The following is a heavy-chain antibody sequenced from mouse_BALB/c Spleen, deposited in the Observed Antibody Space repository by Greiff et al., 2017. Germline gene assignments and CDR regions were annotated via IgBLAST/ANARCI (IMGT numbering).Heavy chain of an antibody. CDR2: INPSSGYT. CDR3: APLTTATSAMDY. J-gene: IGHJ4*01. V-gene: IGHV1-4*01. CDR1: GYTFTSYT. D-gene: IGHD1-2*01. Sequence: VQLQQSGAELARPGASVKMSCKASGYTFTSYTMHWVKQRPGQGLEWIGYINPSSGYTNYNQKFKDKATLTADKSSSTAYMQLSSLTSEDSAVYYCAPLTTATSAMDYWGQGTSVTVSS.